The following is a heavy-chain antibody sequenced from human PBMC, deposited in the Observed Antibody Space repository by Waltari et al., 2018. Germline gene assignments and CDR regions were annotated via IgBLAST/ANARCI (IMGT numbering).Heavy chain of an antibody. V-gene: IGHV4-34*02. CDR1: GGSLSRYY. CDR3: AGAKITTMALVQYYYRYLDV. J-gene: IGHJ6*03. CDR2: IQLGGST. D-gene: IGHD2-8*02. Sequence: QVQLQQWGAGLLKPSDTLSLTCAVYGGSLSRYYWSWVRQAPGKGLEWIGEIQLGGSTHYNPSLKSLLTISGDTSKNRFSLKQTSATATDTAVYYCAGAKITTMALVQYYYRYLDVWAKGTTVAVSS.